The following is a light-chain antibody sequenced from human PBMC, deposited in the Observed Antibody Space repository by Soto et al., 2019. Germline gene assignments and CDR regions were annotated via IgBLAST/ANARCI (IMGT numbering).Light chain of an antibody. CDR2: GVS. V-gene: IGKV3-20*01. J-gene: IGKJ4*01. CDR1: QSVSNTY. Sequence: EIVLTQSPGTLSLSPGETATLSCRASQSVSNTYLARHQQKPGQAPRLLIYGVSRRATGIPDRFSGSGSGTGFTLTISRLEPEEFAVYYCQQYGSIPITFGGGTTVEIK. CDR3: QQYGSIPIT.